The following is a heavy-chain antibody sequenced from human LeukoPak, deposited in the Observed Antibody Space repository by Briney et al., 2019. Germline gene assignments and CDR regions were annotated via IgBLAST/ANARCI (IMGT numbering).Heavy chain of an antibody. J-gene: IGHJ5*02. Sequence: ASVKVSCKASGYTFTGYYMHWVRQAPGQGLEWMGWINPNSGGTNYAQKFQGRVTMTRDTSISTAYMELSRLRSDDTAVYYCARTHYYDSSGRPAGFDPWGQGTLVTVSS. CDR1: GYTFTGYY. V-gene: IGHV1-2*02. CDR2: INPNSGGT. D-gene: IGHD3-22*01. CDR3: ARTHYYDSSGRPAGFDP.